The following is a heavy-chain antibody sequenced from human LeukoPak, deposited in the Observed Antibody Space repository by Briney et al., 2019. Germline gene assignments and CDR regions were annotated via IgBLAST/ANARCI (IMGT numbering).Heavy chain of an antibody. CDR2: IWYDGSNK. V-gene: IGHV3-33*01. CDR1: GFTLSSYG. J-gene: IGHJ4*02. D-gene: IGHD4-11*01. Sequence: PGGSLRLSCAASGFTLSSYGMHWVRQAPGKGLEWVAVIWYDGSNKYYADSVKGRFTISRDNSKNTLYLQMNSLRAEDTAVYYCARDLRYSNYFDYWGQGTLVTVSS. CDR3: ARDLRYSNYFDY.